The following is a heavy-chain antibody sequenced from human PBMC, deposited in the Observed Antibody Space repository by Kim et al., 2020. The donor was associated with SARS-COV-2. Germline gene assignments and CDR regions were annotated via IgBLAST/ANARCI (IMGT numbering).Heavy chain of an antibody. CDR1: GGSISSGGYS. CDR2: IYYSGST. J-gene: IGHJ6*02. CDR3: ARVGGQGYYYGMDV. D-gene: IGHD2-15*01. Sequence: SETLSLTCAVSGGSISSGGYSWSWIRQPPGKGLEWIGYIYYSGSTYYNPSLKSRVTISVDRSKNQFSLKLSSVTAADTAVYYCARVGGQGYYYGMDVWG. V-gene: IGHV4-30-2*01.